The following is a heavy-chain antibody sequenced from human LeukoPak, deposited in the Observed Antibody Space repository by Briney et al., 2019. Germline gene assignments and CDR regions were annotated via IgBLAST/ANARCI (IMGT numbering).Heavy chain of an antibody. CDR3: AGITMTTSGWYFDL. D-gene: IGHD3-22*01. CDR2: IHPSGGST. J-gene: IGHJ2*01. V-gene: IGHV1-46*01. Sequence: GASVKVSCKASGYTFTSHYMHWVRQAPGEGLEWMGIIHPSGGSTTYAQKFQGRVTMTTDTSTSTVYMELSSLRSEDTALYYCAGITMTTSGWYFDLWGRGTLVTVSS. CDR1: GYTFTSHY.